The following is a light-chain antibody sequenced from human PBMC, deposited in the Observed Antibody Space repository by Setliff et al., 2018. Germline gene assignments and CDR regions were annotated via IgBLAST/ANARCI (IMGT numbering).Light chain of an antibody. CDR2: EVS. J-gene: IGLJ1*01. V-gene: IGLV2-14*01. CDR1: SSDIGGYNY. Sequence: QSALAQPASVSGSPGQSITISCTGTSSDIGGYNYVSWYQQHPGKAPKFMIYEVSNRPSGVSNRFSGPKSGNTASLTISGLQAEDEADYYCSSYTSSGTDVFGSGTKVTVL. CDR3: SSYTSSGTDV.